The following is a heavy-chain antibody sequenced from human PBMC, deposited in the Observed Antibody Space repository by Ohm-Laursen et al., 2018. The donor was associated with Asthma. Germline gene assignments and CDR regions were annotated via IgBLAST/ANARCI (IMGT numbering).Heavy chain of an antibody. CDR2: ISSSSSYI. D-gene: IGHD2-15*01. CDR3: ARDQRGQDDAFDI. J-gene: IGHJ3*02. CDR1: GFTFSSYA. V-gene: IGHV3-21*01. Sequence: SLRLSCTASGFTFSSYAMSWVRQAPGKGLEWVSSISSSSSYIYYADSVKGRFTISRDNAKNSLYLQMNSLRAEDTAVYYCARDQRGQDDAFDIWGQGTMVTVSS.